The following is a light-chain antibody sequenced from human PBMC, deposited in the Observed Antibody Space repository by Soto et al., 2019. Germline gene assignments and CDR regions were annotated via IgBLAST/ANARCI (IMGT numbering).Light chain of an antibody. V-gene: IGKV3-20*01. Sequence: EIVLTQSPGTLSLSPGERVSLSCRASQSVSLTSLAWYQQRPGRAPRLLIYGASYRAPGTPDRFSGSGSGTDFTLTISRLEPEDSAVYYCQQYADSPLTFGGGTKVEIK. J-gene: IGKJ4*01. CDR1: QSVSLTS. CDR3: QQYADSPLT. CDR2: GAS.